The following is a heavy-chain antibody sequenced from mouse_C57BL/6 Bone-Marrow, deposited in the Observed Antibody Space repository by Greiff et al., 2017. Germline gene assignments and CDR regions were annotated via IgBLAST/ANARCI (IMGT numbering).Heavy chain of an antibody. CDR2: IHPSDSDT. J-gene: IGHJ3*01. CDR1: GYTFTSYW. CDR3: AIKALYYSIFAY. Sequence: QVQLQQPGAELVKPGASVKVSCKASGYTFTSYWMHWVKQRPGHGLAWIGRIHPSDSDTNYNQKFTGKATLTVDKSSSTAYLQLSSLTSEDAAVYDCAIKALYYSIFAYWGQGTLVTVSA. D-gene: IGHD2-5*01. V-gene: IGHV1-74*01.